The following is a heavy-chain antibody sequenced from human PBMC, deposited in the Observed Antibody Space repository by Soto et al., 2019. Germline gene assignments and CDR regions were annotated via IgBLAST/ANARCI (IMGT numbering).Heavy chain of an antibody. D-gene: IGHD2-8*01. CDR1: GYTFSRYG. J-gene: IGHJ6*02. CDR3: AKNGQPPYYYYGLDV. V-gene: IGHV1-18*01. Sequence: QGQLVQSGGEVKKPGASVKVSCKASGYTFSRYGISWVRQAPGQWLEWMGWISGYNGDTNYAQKFQGRVTMTIDTSTTTAYMELRGLTSDDTAIYYWAKNGQPPYYYYGLDVWGQGTTVTVSS. CDR2: ISGYNGDT.